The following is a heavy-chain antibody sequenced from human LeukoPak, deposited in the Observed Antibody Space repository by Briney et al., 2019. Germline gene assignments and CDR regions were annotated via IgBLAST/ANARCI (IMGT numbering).Heavy chain of an antibody. V-gene: IGHV1-18*04. CDR1: GGTFSSYA. CDR2: ISAYNGNT. Sequence: ASVKVSCKASGGTFSSYAISWVRQAPGQGLEWMGWISAYNGNTNYAQKLQGRVTMTTDTSTSTAYMELRSLRSDDTAVYYCARAIIVVVPAAIDAFDIWGQGTMVTVSS. CDR3: ARAIIVVVPAAIDAFDI. J-gene: IGHJ3*02. D-gene: IGHD2-2*01.